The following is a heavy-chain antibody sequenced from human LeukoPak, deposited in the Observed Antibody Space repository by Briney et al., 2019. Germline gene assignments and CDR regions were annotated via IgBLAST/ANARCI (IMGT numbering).Heavy chain of an antibody. D-gene: IGHD3-22*01. J-gene: IGHJ3*02. CDR1: GGTFSSYA. CDR3: ARDRADSSGYHAFDI. Sequence: EASVTVSCTASGGTFSSYAISWVRQAPGQGLEWMGGIIPIFGTANYAQKFQGRVTITADESTSTAYMKLSSLRSEDTAVYYCARDRADSSGYHAFDIWGQGTMVTVSS. CDR2: IIPIFGTA. V-gene: IGHV1-69*13.